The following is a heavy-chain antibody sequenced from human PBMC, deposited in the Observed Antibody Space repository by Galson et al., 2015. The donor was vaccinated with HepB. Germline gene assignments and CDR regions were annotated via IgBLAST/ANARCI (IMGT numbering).Heavy chain of an antibody. CDR3: AREEKNILVAALDS. V-gene: IGHV3-33*08. CDR2: IWKDGSSK. J-gene: IGHJ4*02. D-gene: IGHD2-15*01. Sequence: SLRLSCAAFGFTFSDYGMHWVRQAPGKGLEWVGLIWKDGSSKYYSDSVKGRFTISRDNSKKTLFLHLSSLRAEDTALYFCAREEKNILVAALDSWGQGSLVTVSS. CDR1: GFTFSDYG.